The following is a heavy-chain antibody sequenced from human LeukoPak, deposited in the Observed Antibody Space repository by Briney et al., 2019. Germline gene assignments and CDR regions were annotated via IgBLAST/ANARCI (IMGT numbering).Heavy chain of an antibody. CDR1: GYTFTSYA. J-gene: IGHJ3*02. V-gene: IGHV1-3*01. CDR2: INAGNGNT. Sequence: GASVKVSCKASGYTFTSYAMHWARQAPGQRLEWMGWINAGNGNTKYSQKFQGRVTITRDTSASTAYMELSSLRSEDTAVYYCARDPFNPDCSSTSCPDAFDIWGQGTMVTVSS. D-gene: IGHD2-2*01. CDR3: ARDPFNPDCSSTSCPDAFDI.